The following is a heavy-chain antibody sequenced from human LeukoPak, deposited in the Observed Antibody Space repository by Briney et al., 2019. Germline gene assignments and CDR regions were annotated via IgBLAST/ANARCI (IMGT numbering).Heavy chain of an antibody. Sequence: GGSLRLSCAASGFTFSSYAMSWVRQAPGKGLEWGSAICGSGGSTYYADSVKGRFTISRDNSKNTLYLQMNSLRAEDTAVYYCAKAGSSGYLSYFDYWGQGTLVTVSS. D-gene: IGHD3-22*01. CDR1: GFTFSSYA. V-gene: IGHV3-23*01. CDR2: ICGSGGST. CDR3: AKAGSSGYLSYFDY. J-gene: IGHJ4*02.